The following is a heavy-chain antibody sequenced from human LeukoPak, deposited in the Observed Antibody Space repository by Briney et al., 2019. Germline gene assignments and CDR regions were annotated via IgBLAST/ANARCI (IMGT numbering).Heavy chain of an antibody. CDR2: IDPKSGGT. CDR3: ARAGNWNDNVYSYYYYMDV. D-gene: IGHD1-1*01. CDR1: GYTLTGYY. Sequence: ASVKVSCKASGYTLTGYYIHWVRQAPGQGLEWMGWIDPKSGGTNYAQKLQGRVTMTTDTSTSTAYMELRSLRSDDTAVYYCARAGNWNDNVYSYYYYMDVWGKGTTVTASS. V-gene: IGHV1-2*02. J-gene: IGHJ6*03.